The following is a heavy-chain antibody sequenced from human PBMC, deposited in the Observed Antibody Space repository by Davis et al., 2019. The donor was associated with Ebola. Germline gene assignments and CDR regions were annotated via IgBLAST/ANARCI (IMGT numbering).Heavy chain of an antibody. CDR2: IYSGGST. Sequence: GESLKISCAASGFTVSTNFMSWVRQAPGKGLEWVSVIYSGGSTYYADSVKGRFTISRDNSKNTLYLQMNSLRAEDTAVYYCARGYCSSTSCYTPPYYYYSYMDVWGKGTTVTVSS. CDR1: GFTVSTNF. D-gene: IGHD2-2*02. J-gene: IGHJ6*03. CDR3: ARGYCSSTSCYTPPYYYYSYMDV. V-gene: IGHV3-53*01.